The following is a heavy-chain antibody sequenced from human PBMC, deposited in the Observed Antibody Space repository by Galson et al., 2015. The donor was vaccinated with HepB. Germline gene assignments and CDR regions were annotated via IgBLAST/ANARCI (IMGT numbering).Heavy chain of an antibody. J-gene: IGHJ6*02. V-gene: IGHV3-30*04. CDR2: ISYDGSNK. D-gene: IGHD2-15*01. CDR1: GFTFSSYA. Sequence: SLRLSCAASGFTFSSYAMHWVRQAPGKGLEWVAVISYDGSNKYYADSVKSRFTISRDNSKNTLYLQMNSLRAEDTAVYYCARDYCSGGSCYFYYYYGMDVWGQGTTVTVSS. CDR3: ARDYCSGGSCYFYYYYGMDV.